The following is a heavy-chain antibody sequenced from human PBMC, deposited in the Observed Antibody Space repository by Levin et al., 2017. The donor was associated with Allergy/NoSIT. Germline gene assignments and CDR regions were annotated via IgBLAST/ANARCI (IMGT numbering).Heavy chain of an antibody. Sequence: KISCKTSGGTFSSYGFSWVRQAPGQGLEWMGGIIPMFGTANYAQKFQGRVTITADESTSTAYMELSSLRSEDTAVYYCARVPTTRDGANPGWFDPWGQGTLVTVSS. CDR3: ARVPTTRDGANPGWFDP. CDR1: GGTFSSYG. V-gene: IGHV1-69*01. CDR2: IIPMFGTA. J-gene: IGHJ5*02. D-gene: IGHD4/OR15-4a*01.